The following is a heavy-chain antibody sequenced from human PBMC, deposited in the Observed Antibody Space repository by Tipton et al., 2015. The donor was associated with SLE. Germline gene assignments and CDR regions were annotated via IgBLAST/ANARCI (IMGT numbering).Heavy chain of an antibody. Sequence: QLVQSGPEVKESGASVKVSCKSSGYTFLSYGISWVRQAPGQGLEWMGWISAYNGDTNYAQKFHDRVSMTTETSTDTAFLELRGLTTDDTAVYYCARGKPEIQLWLRRYFLDFWGQGTLVTVSS. V-gene: IGHV1-18*01. CDR1: GYTFLSYG. D-gene: IGHD5-18*01. CDR3: ARGKPEIQLWLRRYFLDF. J-gene: IGHJ4*02. CDR2: ISAYNGDT.